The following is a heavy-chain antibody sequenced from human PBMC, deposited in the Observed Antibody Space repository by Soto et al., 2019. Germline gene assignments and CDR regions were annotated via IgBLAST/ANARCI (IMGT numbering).Heavy chain of an antibody. D-gene: IGHD1-26*01. V-gene: IGHV4-34*01. CDR1: GGSFSGYY. CDR3: ARLSGSYNDRYFDN. CDR2: VYYNGNT. Sequence: SETLSLTCAVYGGSFSGYYWVWIRQPPGKGLEWIGNVYYNGNTYYNASLKSRLTISVDTSNNQFSLKVKSVTAADTAVYFCARLSGSYNDRYFDNWGQGTLVTVSS. J-gene: IGHJ4*02.